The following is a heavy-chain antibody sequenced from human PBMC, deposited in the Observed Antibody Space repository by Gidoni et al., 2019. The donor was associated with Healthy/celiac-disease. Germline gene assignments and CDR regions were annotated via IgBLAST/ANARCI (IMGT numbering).Heavy chain of an antibody. V-gene: IGHV3-9*01. CDR2: ISWNSGSI. CDR1: GFTFDDYA. J-gene: IGHJ4*02. D-gene: IGHD2-21*02. Sequence: EVQLVESGGGLVQPGRSLRLSCAASGFTFDDYAMHWVRQAPGKGLEWVSGISWNSGSIGYADSVKGRFTISRDNAKNSLYLQMNSLRAEDTALYYCAKGHVVVTATHFDYWGQGTLVTVSS. CDR3: AKGHVVVTATHFDY.